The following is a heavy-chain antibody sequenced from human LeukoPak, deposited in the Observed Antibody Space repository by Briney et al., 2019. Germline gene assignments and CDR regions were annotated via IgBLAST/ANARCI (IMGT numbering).Heavy chain of an antibody. CDR3: AKGGDYGDYVGDY. D-gene: IGHD4-17*01. V-gene: IGHV3-23*01. J-gene: IGHJ4*02. CDR1: GFTFGSYA. Sequence: PGGSLRLSCAASGFTFGSYAMSWVRQAPGKGLEWVSAISGSGGSTYYADSVKGRFTISRDNSKNTLYLQMNSLRAEDTAVYYCAKGGDYGDYVGDYWGQGTLVTVSS. CDR2: ISGSGGST.